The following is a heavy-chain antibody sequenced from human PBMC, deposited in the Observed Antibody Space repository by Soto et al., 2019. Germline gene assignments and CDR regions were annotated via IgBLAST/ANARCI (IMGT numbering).Heavy chain of an antibody. J-gene: IGHJ3*02. CDR3: ARSGSDSSGYLDAFDI. V-gene: IGHV3-13*05. CDR1: GFTFSSYD. D-gene: IGHD3-22*01. CDR2: IGTAGDP. Sequence: EVQLVESGGGLVQPGGSLRLSCAASGFTFSSYDMHWVRQATGKGLEWVSAIGTAGDPYYPGSVKGRFTISRENAKNSLYLKMNSLRAGDTAVYYCARSGSDSSGYLDAFDIWGQGTMVTVSS.